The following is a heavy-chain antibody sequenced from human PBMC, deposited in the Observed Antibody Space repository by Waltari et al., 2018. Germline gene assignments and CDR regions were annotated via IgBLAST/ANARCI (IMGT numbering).Heavy chain of an antibody. CDR2: IYYSGST. J-gene: IGHJ6*03. CDR3: ARVVVATIGYYYYYYMDV. D-gene: IGHD5-12*01. CDR1: VSSYY. Sequence: VSSYYWSWIRQPPGKGLEWIGYIYYSGSTNYNPSLKSRVTISVDTSKNQFSLKLSSVTAADTAVYYCARVVVATIGYYYYYYMDVWGKGTTVTVSS. V-gene: IGHV4-59*02.